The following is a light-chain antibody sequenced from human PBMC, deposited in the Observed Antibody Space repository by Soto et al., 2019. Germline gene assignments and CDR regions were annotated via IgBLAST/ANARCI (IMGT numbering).Light chain of an antibody. V-gene: IGKV3-15*01. CDR1: QSVLSN. J-gene: IGKJ4*01. CDR2: GAS. CDR3: QQYEKWPLT. Sequence: EIVMTQSPATLSVSPGERATLSCRASQSVLSNLAWYQQKPGQAPRLLIYGASTRATGFPARFSGSGSGTEFTLTISSLQSEDFAVYYCQQYEKWPLTFGGGTKVDIK.